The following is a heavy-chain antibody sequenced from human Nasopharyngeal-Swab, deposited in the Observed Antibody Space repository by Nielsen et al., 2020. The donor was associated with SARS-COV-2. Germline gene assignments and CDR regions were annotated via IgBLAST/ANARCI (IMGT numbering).Heavy chain of an antibody. D-gene: IGHD3-10*01. Sequence: GESLKISCKASGYSFATSWIGWLRQMPGKGLEWRGIISPGDSDTRYSPSFQGQVTISVDKSISTAYLQWSSLKASDTAMYFCARIKDGSGFGWFDPWGQGTLVTVSS. J-gene: IGHJ5*02. CDR3: ARIKDGSGFGWFDP. CDR2: ISPGDSDT. V-gene: IGHV5-51*01. CDR1: GYSFATSW.